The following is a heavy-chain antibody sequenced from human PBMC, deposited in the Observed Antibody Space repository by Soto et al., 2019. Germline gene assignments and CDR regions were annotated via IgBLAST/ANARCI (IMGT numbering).Heavy chain of an antibody. CDR3: ASEAAGTLTYYYYYGMDV. J-gene: IGHJ6*02. CDR2: INAGNGNT. D-gene: IGHD6-13*01. CDR1: GYTFTSYA. V-gene: IGHV1-3*01. Sequence: ASVKVSCKASGYTFTSYAMHWVRQAPGQRLEWMGWINAGNGNTKYSQKFQGRVTITRDTSASTAYMELSSLRSEDTAVYYCASEAAGTLTYYYYYGMDVWGQGTTVTVSS.